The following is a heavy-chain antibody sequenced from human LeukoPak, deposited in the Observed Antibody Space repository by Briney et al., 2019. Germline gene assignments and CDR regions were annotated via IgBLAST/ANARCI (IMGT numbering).Heavy chain of an antibody. CDR1: GFTFSSYW. CDR3: ARDLRAFDI. J-gene: IGHJ3*02. V-gene: IGHV3-74*01. D-gene: IGHD3-3*01. Sequence: PGGSLRLSCAASGFTFSSYWMHWVRQAPGKGLVWVSRIKSDGSSTNYADSVKGRFTISRDNAKNTLYLQMNRLRAEDTAVYYCARDLRAFDIWGQGTMVTVSS. CDR2: IKSDGSST.